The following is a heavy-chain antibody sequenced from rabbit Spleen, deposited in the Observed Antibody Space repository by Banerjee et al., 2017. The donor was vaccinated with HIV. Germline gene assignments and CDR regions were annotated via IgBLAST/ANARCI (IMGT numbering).Heavy chain of an antibody. Sequence: QSLEESGGDLVKPGASLTLTCTASGFTISSSYWICWVRQAPGKGLEWIACIYADSSSFTYYASWAKGRFTISKTSSTTVTLQMTSLTAADTATYFCARDLDGVIGWNFGWWGPGTLVTVS. CDR2: IYADSSSFT. V-gene: IGHV1S40*01. CDR3: ARDLDGVIGWNFGW. CDR1: GFTISSSYW. D-gene: IGHD1-1*01. J-gene: IGHJ4*01.